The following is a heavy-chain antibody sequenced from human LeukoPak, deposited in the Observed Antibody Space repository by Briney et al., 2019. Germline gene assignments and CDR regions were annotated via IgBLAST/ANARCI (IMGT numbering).Heavy chain of an antibody. J-gene: IGHJ6*02. Sequence: SVTVSFTASACTFTIYAISWVRQPPAQGQERMGGIYPSFGTANYAQKFQGRVTITADESTSTAYMELSSLRSEDTAVYYCARVLGRDYYGSSDIYGMDVWGQGTTVTVSS. CDR3: ARVLGRDYYGSSDIYGMDV. D-gene: IGHD3-22*01. CDR1: ACTFTIYA. CDR2: IYPSFGTA. V-gene: IGHV1-69*13.